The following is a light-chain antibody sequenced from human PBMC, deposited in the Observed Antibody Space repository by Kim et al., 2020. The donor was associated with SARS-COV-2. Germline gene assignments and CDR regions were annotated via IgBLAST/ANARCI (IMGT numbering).Light chain of an antibody. CDR3: HHYGSSPFS. CDR2: GVS. V-gene: IGKV3-20*01. CDR1: QPISHNY. Sequence: EIVLTQSPGTLSVSPGERVTLSCRASQPISHNYLAWYQQKPGQAPRLLIYGVSYRAIGVPDRFSASGSGTDFTLTISRLGPEDFAVFYGHHYGSSPFSFGQGTRLEIK. J-gene: IGKJ5*01.